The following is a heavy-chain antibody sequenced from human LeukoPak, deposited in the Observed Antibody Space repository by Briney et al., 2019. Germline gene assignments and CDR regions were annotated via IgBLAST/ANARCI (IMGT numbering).Heavy chain of an antibody. Sequence: GRSLRLSCAASGFTFDEYAMHWVRQAPGKGLEWVSGISWNSGSIGYADSVKGRFTISRDNAKNSLYLQMNSLRAEGTALYYCAKDKDYYDSSGYLDYWGQGTLVTVSS. J-gene: IGHJ4*02. D-gene: IGHD3-22*01. CDR3: AKDKDYYDSSGYLDY. V-gene: IGHV3-9*01. CDR2: ISWNSGSI. CDR1: GFTFDEYA.